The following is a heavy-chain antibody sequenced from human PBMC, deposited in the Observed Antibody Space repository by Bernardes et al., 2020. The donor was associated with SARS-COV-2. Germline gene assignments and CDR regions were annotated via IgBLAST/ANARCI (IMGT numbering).Heavy chain of an antibody. V-gene: IGHV1-24*01. CDR2: FDPEDGET. J-gene: IGHJ4*02. CDR3: ATAFAVGGKAGTRGIDY. CDR1: GYTLTELS. D-gene: IGHD6-19*01. Sequence: ASVKVSCKVSGYTLTELSMHWVRQAPGKGLEWMGGFDPEDGETIYAQKFQGRVTMTEDTSTDTAYMELSSLRSEDTAVYYCATAFAVGGKAGTRGIDYWGQGTLVTVSS.